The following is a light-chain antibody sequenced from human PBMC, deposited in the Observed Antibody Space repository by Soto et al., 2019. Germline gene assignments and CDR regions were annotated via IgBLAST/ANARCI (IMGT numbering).Light chain of an antibody. J-gene: IGKJ3*01. CDR3: QQSYCSPT. CDR1: ESVRDL. CDR2: SAS. V-gene: IGKV1-39*01. Sequence: DIQMTQSPSSLSASVGDRVTITCRASESVRDLLNWYQQKPGKAPILLLSSASILQSGVPARFSGSGSGTDFTLTISGLLPEDFATYFCQQSYCSPTFGPGTKVDLK.